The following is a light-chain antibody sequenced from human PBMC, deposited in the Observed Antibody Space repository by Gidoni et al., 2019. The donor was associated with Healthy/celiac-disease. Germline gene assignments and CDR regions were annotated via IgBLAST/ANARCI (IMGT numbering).Light chain of an antibody. CDR2: SNN. CDR1: SSNIGSNT. CDR3: AAWDDSLNGVV. Sequence: QSVLTQPPSASGTPGQRGTITCSGSSSNIGSNTVNWYQQLPGTAPKLLIYSNNQRPSGVPDRFSGSTSGTSASLAISVLQSEDEADYSCAAWDDSLNGVVFGGGTKLTVL. J-gene: IGLJ2*01. V-gene: IGLV1-44*01.